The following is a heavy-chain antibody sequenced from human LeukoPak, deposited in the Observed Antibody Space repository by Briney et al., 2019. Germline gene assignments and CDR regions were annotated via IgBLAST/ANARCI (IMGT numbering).Heavy chain of an antibody. CDR3: ARVHRGYSYGRLDY. Sequence: SGGSLRLSCAASGFTFSSYSMNWVRQAPGKGLEWVSSISSSSSYIYYADSVKGRFTISRDNAKNSLYLEMNSLRDEDTAVYYCARVHRGYSYGRLDYWGQGTLVTVSS. J-gene: IGHJ4*02. CDR2: ISSSSSYI. CDR1: GFTFSSYS. D-gene: IGHD5-18*01. V-gene: IGHV3-21*01.